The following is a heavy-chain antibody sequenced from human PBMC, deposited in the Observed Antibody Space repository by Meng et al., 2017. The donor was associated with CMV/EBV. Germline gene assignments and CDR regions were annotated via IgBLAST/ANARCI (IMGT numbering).Heavy chain of an antibody. J-gene: IGHJ6*02. CDR1: GYTFTSYD. V-gene: IGHV1-8*03. CDR2: MNPNSGNT. D-gene: IGHD2-2*01. Sequence: ASVKVSCKASGYTFTSYDINWVRQATGQGLEWMGWMNPNSGNTGYAQKFQGRVTITRNTSISTAYMELSSLRSEDTAVYYRARDGGGYCSSTSCQDPYYYYGMDVWGQGTTVTVSS. CDR3: ARDGGGYCSSTSCQDPYYYYGMDV.